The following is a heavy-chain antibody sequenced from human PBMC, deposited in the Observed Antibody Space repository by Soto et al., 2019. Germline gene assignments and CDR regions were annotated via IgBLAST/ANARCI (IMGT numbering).Heavy chain of an antibody. Sequence: QVQLVESGGGVAQPGRSLRLSCAASGFTFSSYGMHWVRQAPGKGLEWVAVIWYDGSNKYYADSVKGRFTISRDNSKNTLYLQMNSLRAEDTAVYYCARDRSNYYYFDYWGQGTLVTVSS. V-gene: IGHV3-33*01. CDR3: ARDRSNYYYFDY. D-gene: IGHD4-4*01. CDR1: GFTFSSYG. CDR2: IWYDGSNK. J-gene: IGHJ4*02.